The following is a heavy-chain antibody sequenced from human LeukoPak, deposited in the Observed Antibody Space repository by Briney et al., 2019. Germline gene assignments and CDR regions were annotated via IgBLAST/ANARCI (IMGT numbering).Heavy chain of an antibody. CDR2: ISYDGSNK. D-gene: IGHD3-9*01. CDR1: GFTFSSYC. J-gene: IGHJ4*02. CDR3: AKGRMKLRYFGSLDY. Sequence: GRSLRLSCAASGFTFSSYCMHWVRQAPGKGLEWMAVISYDGSNKYYADSVKGRFTISRDNSKNTLYLQMNSLRAAETAVCYCAKGRMKLRYFGSLDYWGQGTLVTVSS. V-gene: IGHV3-30*18.